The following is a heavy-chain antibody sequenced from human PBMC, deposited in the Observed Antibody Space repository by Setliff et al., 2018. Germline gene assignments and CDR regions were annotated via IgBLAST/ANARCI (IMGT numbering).Heavy chain of an antibody. J-gene: IGHJ4*02. Sequence: ASVKVSCKTSGYLLTSYGLTWVRQAPGQGLDWVGWISPYNGHTNYAQKLQGRVTMTTDTSTNTAHMELRSLRSDDTAVYYCARAGLAAAGRKGVFDHWGQGTLVTVSS. CDR3: ARAGLAAAGRKGVFDH. D-gene: IGHD6-13*01. CDR2: ISPYNGHT. CDR1: GYLLTSYG. V-gene: IGHV1-18*01.